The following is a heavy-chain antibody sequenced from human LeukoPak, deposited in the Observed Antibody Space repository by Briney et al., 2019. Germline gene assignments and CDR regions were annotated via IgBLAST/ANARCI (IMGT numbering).Heavy chain of an antibody. Sequence: SETLSLTCAVYGGSFSGYYWSWIRQPPGKGLEWIGEINHSGSTNYNPSLKSRVTISVDTSKNQFSLKLSSVTAADTAVYYCARGPQQLLLWFGELLYRSYFDYWGQGTLVTVSS. CDR2: INHSGST. V-gene: IGHV4-34*01. CDR3: ARGPQQLLLWFGELLYRSYFDY. J-gene: IGHJ4*02. CDR1: GGSFSGYY. D-gene: IGHD3-10*01.